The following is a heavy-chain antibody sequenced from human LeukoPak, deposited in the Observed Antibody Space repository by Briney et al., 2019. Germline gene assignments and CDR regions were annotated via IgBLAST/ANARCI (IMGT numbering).Heavy chain of an antibody. J-gene: IGHJ3*02. Sequence: SSETLSLTCAVSGGSTSSGGYSWSWIRQPPGKGLEWIGEINHSGSTNYNPSLKSRVTISVDTSKNQFSLKLSSVTAADTAVYYCARSITMTMYDAFDIWGQGTMVTVSS. V-gene: IGHV4-30-2*01. D-gene: IGHD3-22*01. CDR3: ARSITMTMYDAFDI. CDR2: INHSGST. CDR1: GGSTSSGGYS.